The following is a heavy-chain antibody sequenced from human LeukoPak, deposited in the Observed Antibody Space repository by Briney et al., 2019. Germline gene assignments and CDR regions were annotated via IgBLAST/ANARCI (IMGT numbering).Heavy chain of an antibody. V-gene: IGHV3-48*03. D-gene: IGHD1-20*01. CDR3: ARGSADNWNSDYYYYYMDV. Sequence: QSGGSLRLSCAASGFTFSSYEMNWVRQAPGKGLERVSYISSSGSTIYYADSVKGRFTISRDNAKNSLYLQMNSLRAEDTALYYCARGSADNWNSDYYYYYMDVWGKGTTVTVSS. CDR2: ISSSGSTI. J-gene: IGHJ6*03. CDR1: GFTFSSYE.